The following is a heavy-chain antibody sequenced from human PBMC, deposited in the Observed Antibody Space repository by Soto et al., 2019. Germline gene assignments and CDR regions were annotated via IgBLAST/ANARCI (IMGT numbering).Heavy chain of an antibody. Sequence: QVQLVQSGAEVKKPGASVKVSCKASGYSFTTYGISWVRQAPGQGLEWMGWISDYNGNTNYEKKFQGRGTMTTDTSTWTAYMELKSLRSDDTAVYYCAREGYYSGSGSYSPPRYYGMDVWGQGTTVTVS. V-gene: IGHV1-18*01. J-gene: IGHJ6*02. CDR3: AREGYYSGSGSYSPPRYYGMDV. CDR2: ISDYNGNT. CDR1: GYSFTTYG. D-gene: IGHD3-10*01.